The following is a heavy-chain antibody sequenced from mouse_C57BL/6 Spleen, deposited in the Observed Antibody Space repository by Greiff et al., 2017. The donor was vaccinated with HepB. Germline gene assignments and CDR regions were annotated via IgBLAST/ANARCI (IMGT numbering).Heavy chain of an antibody. J-gene: IGHJ3*01. CDR2: ISYDGSN. V-gene: IGHV3-6*01. CDR1: GYSITSGYY. D-gene: IGHD3-3*01. CDR3: ARGGDVAWFAY. Sequence: EVKLQESGPGLVKPSQSLSLTCSVTGYSITSGYYWNWIRQFPGNKLEWMGYISYDGSNNYNPSLKNRISITRDTSKNQFFLKLNSVTTEDTATYYCARGGDVAWFAYWGQGTLVTVSA.